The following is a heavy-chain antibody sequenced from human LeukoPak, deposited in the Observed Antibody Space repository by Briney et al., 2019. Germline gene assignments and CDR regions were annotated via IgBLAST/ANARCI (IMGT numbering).Heavy chain of an antibody. CDR3: ARAPISHEPNAFDI. V-gene: IGHV3-53*01. CDR2: IYSGGST. Sequence: GGSLRLSCAASGFTVSSNYMSWVRQAPGKGLEWVSVIYSGGSTYYADSVKGRFTISRDNSKNTLYLQMNSLRAEDTAVYYCARAPISHEPNAFDIWGQGTMVIVSS. J-gene: IGHJ3*02. D-gene: IGHD1-14*01. CDR1: GFTVSSNY.